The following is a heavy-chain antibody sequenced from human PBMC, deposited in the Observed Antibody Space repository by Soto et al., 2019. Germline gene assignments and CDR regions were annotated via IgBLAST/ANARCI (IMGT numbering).Heavy chain of an antibody. D-gene: IGHD2-2*01. CDR2: INQRGRT. V-gene: IGHV4-34*01. J-gene: IGHJ4*02. Sequence: LSLTCAVYGGSFSGYYWSWIRQPPGMGLEWIGEINQRGRTNYNPSLKSRVTISVDTSKNQFSLKLSSVTAADTAVYYCARGRRRKDIVVVPAAKGDKYYFDYWGQGTLVTVSS. CDR3: ARGRRRKDIVVVPAAKGDKYYFDY. CDR1: GGSFSGYY.